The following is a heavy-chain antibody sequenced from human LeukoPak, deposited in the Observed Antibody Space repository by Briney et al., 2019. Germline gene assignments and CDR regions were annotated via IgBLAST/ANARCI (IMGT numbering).Heavy chain of an antibody. V-gene: IGHV4-30-2*01. D-gene: IGHD6-6*01. CDR1: GGSISSGGYY. CDR3: ARVVVGHRLVHYYYYMDV. J-gene: IGHJ6*03. CDR2: IYHSGST. Sequence: SETLSLTCTVSGGSISSGGYYWSWIRQPPGKGLEWIGYIYHSGSTYYNPSLKSRVTISVDRSKNQFSLKLSSVTAADTAVYYCARVVVGHRLVHYYYYMDVWGKGTTVTVSS.